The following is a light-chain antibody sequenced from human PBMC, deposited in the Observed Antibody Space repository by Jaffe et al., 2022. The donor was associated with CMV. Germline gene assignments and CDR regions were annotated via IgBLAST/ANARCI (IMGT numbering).Light chain of an antibody. Sequence: EIVLTQSPGTLSLSPGERATLSCRASQSVSSSYLAWYQQKPGQAPRLLIYGASSRATGIPDRFSGSGSGTDFTLTISRLEPEDFAVYYCQQYGSFRWTFGQGTKVEIK. V-gene: IGKV3-20*01. CDR2: GAS. CDR3: QQYGSFRWT. J-gene: IGKJ1*01. CDR1: QSVSSSY.